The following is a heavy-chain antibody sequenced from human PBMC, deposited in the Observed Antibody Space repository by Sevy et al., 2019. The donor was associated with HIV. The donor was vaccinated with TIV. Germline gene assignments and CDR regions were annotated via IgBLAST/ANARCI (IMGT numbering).Heavy chain of an antibody. Sequence: SETLSLTCTVSGYSISSGYYWGWIRQAPGKGLEWIGNIYHSGSAYYNPSLKSRVTISVDTSKNQFSLKLNSVTAADTAVYYCARGGERCDNGSCHPMVYWGQGTLVTVSS. CDR3: ARGGERCDNGSCHPMVY. CDR2: IYHSGSA. V-gene: IGHV4-38-2*02. CDR1: GYSISSGYY. D-gene: IGHD2-15*01. J-gene: IGHJ4*02.